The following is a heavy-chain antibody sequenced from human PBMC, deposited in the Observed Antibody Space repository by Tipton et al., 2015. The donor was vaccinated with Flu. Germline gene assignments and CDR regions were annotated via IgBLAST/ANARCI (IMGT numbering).Heavy chain of an antibody. D-gene: IGHD6-19*01. V-gene: IGHV1-2*06. CDR1: GYTFTGYY. J-gene: IGHJ4*02. Sequence: QVQLVQSGAEVKKPGASVKVSCKASGYTFTGYYMHWVRQAPGQGLEWLGRIHPNSGGTNYAQKFQGRVTMTRDTSISTAYMELSRLRSDDTAVYYCARVSGWWGYYFDYWGQGTLVTVSS. CDR2: IHPNSGGT. CDR3: ARVSGWWGYYFDY.